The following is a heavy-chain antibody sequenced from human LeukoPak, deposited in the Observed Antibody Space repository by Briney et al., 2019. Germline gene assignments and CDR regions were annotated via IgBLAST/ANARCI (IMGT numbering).Heavy chain of an antibody. Sequence: ASVKVSCKVSGYTLTELSMHWVRQAPGKGLEWMGGFDPEDGETIYAQKFQGRVTMTEDTSTDTAYMELGSLRSEDTAVYYCATDGSGSYYNEHYFDYWGQGTLVTVSS. D-gene: IGHD3-10*01. CDR2: FDPEDGET. V-gene: IGHV1-24*01. CDR1: GYTLTELS. CDR3: ATDGSGSYYNEHYFDY. J-gene: IGHJ4*02.